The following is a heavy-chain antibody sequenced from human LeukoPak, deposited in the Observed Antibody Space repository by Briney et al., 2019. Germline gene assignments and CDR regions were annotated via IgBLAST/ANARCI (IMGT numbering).Heavy chain of an antibody. Sequence: TSETLSLTCAVYGGSFSGYYWSRIRQPPGKGLEWIGEINHSGSTNYNPSLKSRVTISVDTSKNQFSLKLSSVTAADTAVYYCARGVGRGHYYGMDVWGQGTTVTVSS. CDR1: GGSFSGYY. CDR3: ARGVGRGHYYGMDV. V-gene: IGHV4-34*01. J-gene: IGHJ6*02. D-gene: IGHD3-10*01. CDR2: INHSGST.